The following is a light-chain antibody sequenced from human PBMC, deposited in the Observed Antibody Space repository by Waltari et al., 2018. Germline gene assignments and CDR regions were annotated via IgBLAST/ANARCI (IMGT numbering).Light chain of an antibody. CDR1: QTIGSY. J-gene: IGKJ2*01. CDR2: AAS. CDR3: HQTYSSPQT. Sequence: DIQMTQSPSSLSASVGDRVTLTCRASQTIGSYLIWYQHKPGKAPKVLIYAASSLQSGVPSRFSGSGSGTDFTLTISSLQPEDFATYYCHQTYSSPQTFGQGTKLEIK. V-gene: IGKV1-39*01.